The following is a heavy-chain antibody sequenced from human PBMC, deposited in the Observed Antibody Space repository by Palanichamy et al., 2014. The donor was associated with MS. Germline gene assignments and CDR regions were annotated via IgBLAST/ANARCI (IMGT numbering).Heavy chain of an antibody. J-gene: IGHJ4*02. CDR3: VKDWAAGGPHYFDY. CDR2: ISYEGSNK. D-gene: IGHD6-13*01. V-gene: IGHV3-30*18. Sequence: QVQVVESGGGVVQPGRSLRLSCAASGFTFSSFGMHWVRQAPGKGLEWVAVISYEGSNKYYADSVKGRFTISRDNSKNTLYLQMDNLRPEDTAVYYCVKDWAAGGPHYFDYWGQGTLVTVSS. CDR1: GFTFSSFG.